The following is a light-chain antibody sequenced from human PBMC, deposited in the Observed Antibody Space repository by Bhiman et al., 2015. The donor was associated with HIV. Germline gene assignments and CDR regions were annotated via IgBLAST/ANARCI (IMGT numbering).Light chain of an antibody. Sequence: QSALTQPASVSGSPGQSITISCTGTSSDVGGYNYVSWYQQYPGKAPKLMIYDVSNRPSGVPNRFSGSKSGNTASLTVSGLQAEDEADYYCSSYTISSSLVFGGGTKLTVL. CDR1: SSDVGGYNY. CDR2: DVS. J-gene: IGLJ2*01. CDR3: SSYTISSSLV. V-gene: IGLV2-14*03.